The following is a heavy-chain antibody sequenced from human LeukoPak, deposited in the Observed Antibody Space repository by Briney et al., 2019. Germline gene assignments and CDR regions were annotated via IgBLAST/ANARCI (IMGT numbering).Heavy chain of an antibody. CDR2: INPNSGGT. V-gene: IGHV1-2*02. CDR3: AGSDYAAWAAFDI. J-gene: IGHJ3*02. D-gene: IGHD4-17*01. Sequence: GASVKVSCKASGYTFTGYYMHWVRQAPGQGLEWMGWINPNSGGTNYAQKFQGRVTMTRDTSISTAYMELSRLRSDDTAVYYCAGSDYAAWAAFDIWGQGTMVTVSS. CDR1: GYTFTGYY.